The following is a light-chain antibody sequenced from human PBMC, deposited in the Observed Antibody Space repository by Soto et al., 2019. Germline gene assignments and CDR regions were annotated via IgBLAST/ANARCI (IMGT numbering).Light chain of an antibody. V-gene: IGKV1-9*01. CDR1: QGISSY. CDR3: QKLNSYPIT. J-gene: IGKJ5*01. Sequence: DIQLTQSPSFLSASVGDRVTITCRASQGISSYLAWYQQKPGKAPKLLIYAASTSQSGVPSRFSGSGSGTEFTLTISSLQPEDFATYYCQKLNSYPITCGQGKRREIK. CDR2: AAS.